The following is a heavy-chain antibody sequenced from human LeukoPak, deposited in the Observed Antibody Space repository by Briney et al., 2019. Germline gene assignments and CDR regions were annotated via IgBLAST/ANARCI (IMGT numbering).Heavy chain of an antibody. V-gene: IGHV3-15*01. J-gene: IGHJ4*02. Sequence: GSLRLSCAASGFTFSNAWMSWVRQAPGKGLEWVGRIKSKTDGGTTDYAAPVKGRFTISRDDSKNTLYLQMNSLKTEDTAVYYCTTDLGGYSYGSDYWGQGTLVTVSS. CDR1: GFTFSNAW. D-gene: IGHD5-18*01. CDR2: IKSKTDGGTT. CDR3: TTDLGGYSYGSDY.